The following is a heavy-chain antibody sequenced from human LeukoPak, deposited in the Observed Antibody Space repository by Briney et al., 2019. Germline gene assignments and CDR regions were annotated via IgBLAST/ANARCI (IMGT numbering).Heavy chain of an antibody. CDR3: AKEVAAGRKGIDY. J-gene: IGHJ4*02. D-gene: IGHD6-6*01. CDR2: ITGSGGGT. V-gene: IGHV3-23*01. CDR1: GFTFSSYA. Sequence: GSLRLACAASGFTFSSYAMSWVRQAPGKGLEWVSGITGSGGGTYYADSVKGRFTISRDSSSSTLFLQMKSLRAEDTATYYCAKEVAAGRKGIDYWGQGILVTVSS.